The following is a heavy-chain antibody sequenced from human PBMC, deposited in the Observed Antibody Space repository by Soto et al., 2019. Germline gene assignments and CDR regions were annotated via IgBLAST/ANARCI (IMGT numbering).Heavy chain of an antibody. CDR1: GGSIRSYY. Sequence: PSETLSLSCTVSGGSIRSYYWTWIRQPPGKGLEWIGYIDYSGNTNYNPSLKSRVTISRDTSKNQFSLKLSSVTAADTAVYYCARDSYSSSRYDDRGFAYWGQGTLVTVSS. D-gene: IGHD6-13*01. J-gene: IGHJ4*02. V-gene: IGHV4-59*01. CDR3: ARDSYSSSRYDDRGFAY. CDR2: IDYSGNT.